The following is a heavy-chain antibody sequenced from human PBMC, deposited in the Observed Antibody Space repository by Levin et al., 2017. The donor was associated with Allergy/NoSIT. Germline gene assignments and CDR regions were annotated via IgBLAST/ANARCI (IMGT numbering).Heavy chain of an antibody. Sequence: GGSLRLSCAASGFTLSSYGMHWVRQAPGKGLEWVAVIWYDGSNKYYGDSVEGRFTISTDNSKTTLFLQMTSLRAEDTAVYYCARDNRPFYYYYAMDVWGQGTTVTVSS. J-gene: IGHJ6*02. V-gene: IGHV3-33*01. CDR1: GFTLSSYG. CDR2: IWYDGSNK. CDR3: ARDNRPFYYYYAMDV.